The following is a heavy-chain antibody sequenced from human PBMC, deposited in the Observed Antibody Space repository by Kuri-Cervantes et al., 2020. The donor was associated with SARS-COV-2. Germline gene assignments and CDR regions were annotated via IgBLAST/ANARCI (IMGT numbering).Heavy chain of an antibody. Sequence: GGSLRLSCAASGFTFSSYGMHWVRQAPGKGLEWVAFIRYDGSNKYYADSVKGRFTASRDNSKNTVYLQMNSLRPEDTAVYYCAKDSAMVGRGYMDVWGKGTTVTVSS. J-gene: IGHJ6*03. CDR2: IRYDGSNK. CDR3: AKDSAMVGRGYMDV. D-gene: IGHD2-15*01. CDR1: GFTFSSYG. V-gene: IGHV3-30*02.